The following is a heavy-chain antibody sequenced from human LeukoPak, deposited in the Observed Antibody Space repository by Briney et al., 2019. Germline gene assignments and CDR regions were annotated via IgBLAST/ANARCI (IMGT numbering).Heavy chain of an antibody. V-gene: IGHV4-39*01. Sequence: PSQTLSLTCTVSGGSISSGSYYWGWIRQPPGKGLEWIGSIYYSGSTYYNPSLKSRVTISVDTSKNQFSLKLSSVTAADTAVYYCASEAGDYWGQGTLVTVSS. J-gene: IGHJ4*02. CDR3: ASEAGDY. CDR1: GGSISSGSYY. D-gene: IGHD3-10*01. CDR2: IYYSGST.